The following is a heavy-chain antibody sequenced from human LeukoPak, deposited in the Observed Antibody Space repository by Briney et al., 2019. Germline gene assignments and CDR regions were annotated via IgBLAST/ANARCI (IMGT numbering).Heavy chain of an antibody. CDR2: IYYSGST. CDR1: GGSISSYY. V-gene: IGHV4-59*08. D-gene: IGHD1-26*01. Sequence: SETLSLTCTVSGGSISSYYWSWIRQPPGKGLEWIGYIYYSGSTNYNPSLKSRVTISVDTSKNQFSLKLSSVTAADTAVYYCARHIGGYYFDYWGQGTLVTVSS. CDR3: ARHIGGYYFDY. J-gene: IGHJ4*02.